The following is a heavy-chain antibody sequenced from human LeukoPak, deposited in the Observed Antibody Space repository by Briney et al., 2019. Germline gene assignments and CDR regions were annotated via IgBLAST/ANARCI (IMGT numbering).Heavy chain of an antibody. J-gene: IGHJ4*02. CDR1: GFTFSSYG. CDR3: AKDSTIFGVVIPLDY. V-gene: IGHV3-30*02. D-gene: IGHD3-3*01. CDR2: IRYDGSNK. Sequence: RSGGSLRLSCAASGFTFSSYGMHWVRQAPGKGLEWVAFIRYDGSNKYYEDSVKGRFTISRDNSKNTLYLQMKSLRAEDTAVYYCAKDSTIFGVVIPLDYWGQGTLVTVSS.